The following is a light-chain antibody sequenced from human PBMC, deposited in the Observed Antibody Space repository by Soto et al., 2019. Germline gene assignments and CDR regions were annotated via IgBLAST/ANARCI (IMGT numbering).Light chain of an antibody. CDR2: EVN. Sequence: QSALTQPASVSGSPGQSITLSCTGTSSDIGGYNYDSWYQQHPGEAPKLMIFEVNNRPSGVSHRFSGSKSGNTASLTISGLQAEDEADYYCAAWDDSLNGYVFGTGTKLTVL. CDR1: SSDIGGYNY. CDR3: AAWDDSLNGYV. J-gene: IGLJ1*01. V-gene: IGLV2-14*01.